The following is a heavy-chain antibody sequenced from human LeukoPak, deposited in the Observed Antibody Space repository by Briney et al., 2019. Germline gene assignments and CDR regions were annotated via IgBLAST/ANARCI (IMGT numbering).Heavy chain of an antibody. CDR2: IYSGGST. J-gene: IGHJ6*03. CDR1: GFTVSSNY. V-gene: IGHV3-53*01. CDR3: AGVDGGYYYYMDV. D-gene: IGHD3-3*01. Sequence: GGSLRLSCAASGFTVSSNYMSWVRQAPGKGLEWVSVIYSGGSTYYADSVKGRFTISRDNSKNTLYLQMNSLRAEDTAVYYCAGVDGGYYYYMDVWGKGTTVTVSS.